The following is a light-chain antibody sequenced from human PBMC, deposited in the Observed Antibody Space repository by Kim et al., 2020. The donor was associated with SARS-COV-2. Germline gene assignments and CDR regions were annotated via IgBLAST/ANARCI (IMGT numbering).Light chain of an antibody. CDR1: QSVLYSSDNKNH. CDR3: QQYYSTPYT. CDR2: WAS. Sequence: DIVMTQSPDSLAVSLGERATINCKSSQSVLYSSDNKNHLAWYQHKPGQPPKLLIYWASTRESGVPDRFSGSGSGTDFTPTISSLQADDVAVYYCQQYYSTPYTVGQGTKLDI. V-gene: IGKV4-1*01. J-gene: IGKJ2*01.